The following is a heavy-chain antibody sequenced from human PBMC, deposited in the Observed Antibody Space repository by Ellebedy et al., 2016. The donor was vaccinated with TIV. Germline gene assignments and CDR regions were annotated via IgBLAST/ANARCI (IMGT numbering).Heavy chain of an antibody. Sequence: AASVKVSCKASGGTFSSYAISWVRQAPGQGLEWMGRIIPILGIANYAQKFQGRVTITADKSTSTAYMELSSLRSEDTAVYYGARPTYSSSWYGTHYYYYGMDVWGQGTTVTVSS. V-gene: IGHV1-69*04. D-gene: IGHD6-13*01. J-gene: IGHJ6*02. CDR3: ARPTYSSSWYGTHYYYYGMDV. CDR1: GGTFSSYA. CDR2: IIPILGIA.